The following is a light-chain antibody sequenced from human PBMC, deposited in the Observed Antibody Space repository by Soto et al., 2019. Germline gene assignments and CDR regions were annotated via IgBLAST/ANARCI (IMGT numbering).Light chain of an antibody. J-gene: IGKJ1*01. Sequence: EIVLTQSPGTLSLSPGERATLSCRASQSVSNSNLAWYQQKPGQAPRLLIYGASSRATGIPDRFSGSGSGTDFTLTISRLEPEDYAVYYCHQYGGSPRTFGQGTKVEIK. CDR1: QSVSNSN. V-gene: IGKV3-20*01. CDR2: GAS. CDR3: HQYGGSPRT.